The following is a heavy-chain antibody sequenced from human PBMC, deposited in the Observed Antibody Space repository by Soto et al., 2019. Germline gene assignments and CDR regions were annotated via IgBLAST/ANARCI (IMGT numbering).Heavy chain of an antibody. CDR3: ARQRTSVVTKAYFDV. J-gene: IGHJ4*02. CDR1: EESISIRTYD. V-gene: IGHV4-39*01. D-gene: IGHD2-21*02. Sequence: PAEALGLACTVNEESISIRTYDWGWIRQPPGKGLEWIGSIYYSGSTYNNPSLRSRVSMSIDTSKDQFSLKLKSVTAADTALYFCARQRTSVVTKAYFDVWGPGSMVTVSS. CDR2: IYYSGST.